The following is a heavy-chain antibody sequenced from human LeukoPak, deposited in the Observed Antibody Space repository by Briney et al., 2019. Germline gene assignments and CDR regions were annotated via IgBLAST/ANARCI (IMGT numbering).Heavy chain of an antibody. J-gene: IGHJ4*01. Sequence: SVKVSCKISDYTFSSDGFTWVRQAPGKGLEWMGWINTHNGNKNYAQKFQGRVTMTTDTSTNTAYMDLRSLTSDDTATYYCANRGQQLYDYWGHGTLVTVSS. V-gene: IGHV1-18*01. CDR2: INTHNGNK. CDR3: ANRGQQLYDY. D-gene: IGHD6-13*01. CDR1: DYTFSSDG.